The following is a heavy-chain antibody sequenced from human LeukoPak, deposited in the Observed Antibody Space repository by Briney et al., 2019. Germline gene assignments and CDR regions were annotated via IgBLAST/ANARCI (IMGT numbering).Heavy chain of an antibody. Sequence: GGSLRLSCAASGFTFSSLDMHWVRQPTGQGLEWVSTIGTASDTYYPGSVEGRFTLSRDNAKNSLYLQMNSLTARDTAVYYCARGPPRGKYYYMDVWGKGTTVTVSS. V-gene: IGHV3-13*01. CDR3: ARGPPRGKYYYMDV. CDR2: IGTASDT. J-gene: IGHJ6*03. D-gene: IGHD1-1*01. CDR1: GFTFSSLD.